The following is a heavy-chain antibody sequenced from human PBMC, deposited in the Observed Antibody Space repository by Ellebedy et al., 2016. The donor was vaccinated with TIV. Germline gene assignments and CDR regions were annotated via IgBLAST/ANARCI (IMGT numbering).Heavy chain of an antibody. CDR1: GFTFSRYG. CDR3: AKDISLGYYGDPDY. Sequence: GESLKISCAASGFTFSRYGMHWVRQAPGKGLEWVAIISYDGRNKYYADSVKGRFTISRDNSKNTLFLQVNSLRAEDTAVYYCAKDISLGYYGDPDYWGQGTLVTVSS. CDR2: ISYDGRNK. J-gene: IGHJ4*02. V-gene: IGHV3-30*18. D-gene: IGHD3-10*01.